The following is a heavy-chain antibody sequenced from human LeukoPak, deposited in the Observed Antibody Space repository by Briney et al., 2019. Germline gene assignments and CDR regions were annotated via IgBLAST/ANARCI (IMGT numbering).Heavy chain of an antibody. Sequence: SQTLSLTCAVSGGSISSGGYSWSWIRQPPGKGLEWIGYIYHSGSTYHNPSLKSRVTISVDRSKNQFSLKLSSVTAADTAVYYCARADYYGSGATVDYWGQGTLVTVSS. J-gene: IGHJ4*02. V-gene: IGHV4-30-2*01. CDR2: IYHSGST. CDR3: ARADYYGSGATVDY. CDR1: GGSISSGGYS. D-gene: IGHD3-10*01.